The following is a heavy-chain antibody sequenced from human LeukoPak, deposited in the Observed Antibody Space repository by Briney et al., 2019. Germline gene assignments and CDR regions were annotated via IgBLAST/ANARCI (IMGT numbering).Heavy chain of an antibody. Sequence: SETLSLTCTVPGGSISSHYWSWIRQPPGKGLEWIGYMYDTRSTKDKPSLKSRVTLSADTSKNQFSLRLSSVTAADTAVYYCATIKRGNIFGYFDFWGQGILVTVSS. V-gene: IGHV4-59*11. CDR2: MYDTRST. J-gene: IGHJ4*02. CDR3: ATIKRGNIFGYFDF. CDR1: GGSISSHY. D-gene: IGHD5-18*01.